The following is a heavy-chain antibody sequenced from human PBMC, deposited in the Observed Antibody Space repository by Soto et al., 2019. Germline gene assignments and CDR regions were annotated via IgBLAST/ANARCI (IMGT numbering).Heavy chain of an antibody. CDR2: IIIFFGTA. CDR3: AGTHFDTSAYYPSALEY. V-gene: IGHV1-69*01. J-gene: IGHJ4*02. D-gene: IGHD3-22*01. CDR1: GGTFNSYV. Sequence: QVQLVQSGAEVKKPGSSVKVSCKASGGTFNSYVINWVRQAPGQGLEWMGGIIIFFGTAVYAQKFQGRVTITADEGASTAYMELSSLNSGDTAVYYCAGTHFDTSAYYPSALEYWGQGTQVSVSS.